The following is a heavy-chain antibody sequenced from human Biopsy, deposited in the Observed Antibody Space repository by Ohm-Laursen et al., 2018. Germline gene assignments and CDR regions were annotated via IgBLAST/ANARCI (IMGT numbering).Heavy chain of an antibody. CDR2: INQDGSEK. Sequence: SLRLPCTASGFTFSTYWMTWVRQAPGKGLEWVANINQDGSEKYYVDSVKGRFTISRDNAKDSLDLQMSSLRVEDTALYYCASAHQYCSATICNGGSDFWGQGTLVTVSS. CDR1: GFTFSTYW. V-gene: IGHV3-7*01. D-gene: IGHD2-15*01. CDR3: ASAHQYCSATICNGGSDF. J-gene: IGHJ4*02.